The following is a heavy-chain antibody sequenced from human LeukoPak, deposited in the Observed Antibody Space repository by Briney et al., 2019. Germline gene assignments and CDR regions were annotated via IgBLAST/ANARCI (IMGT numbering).Heavy chain of an antibody. D-gene: IGHD6-19*01. CDR3: ARDPDVGIAVAGYYFDY. J-gene: IGHJ4*02. Sequence: GGSLRLSCAASGFTFSSYAMHWVRQAPGKGLEWVAVISYDGSNKYYADSVKGRFTISRDNSKNTLYLQMNSLRVEDTAVYYCARDPDVGIAVAGYYFDYWGQGTLVTVSS. CDR2: ISYDGSNK. CDR1: GFTFSSYA. V-gene: IGHV3-30-3*01.